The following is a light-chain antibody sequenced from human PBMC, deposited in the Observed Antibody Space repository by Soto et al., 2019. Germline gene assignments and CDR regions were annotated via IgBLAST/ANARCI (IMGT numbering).Light chain of an antibody. Sequence: QSALTQPPSASGSPGQSLTISCTGTSTDVGNYNYVSWYQQHPGKAPKHMISDVNRRPSGVPDRFSGSKSGNTASLTVSGLQAEDEADYYCSSYAGSNNGVFGGGTKLTVL. CDR3: SSYAGSNNGV. CDR2: DVN. V-gene: IGLV2-8*01. J-gene: IGLJ3*02. CDR1: STDVGNYNY.